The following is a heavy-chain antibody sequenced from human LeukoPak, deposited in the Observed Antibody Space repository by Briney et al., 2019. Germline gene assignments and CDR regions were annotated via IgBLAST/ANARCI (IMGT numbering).Heavy chain of an antibody. J-gene: IGHJ4*02. CDR1: GFPFSSYG. CDR3: VSLGTNYYGLR. Sequence: GGSLRLSCAASGFPFSSYGMHWVRQAPGKGLEWVAVIWYDGSNKYYADSVKGRFTISRDNSKNTLYLEMNSLRAEDTAVYYCVSLGTNYYGLRWGQGTLVTVSS. V-gene: IGHV3-33*01. CDR2: IWYDGSNK. D-gene: IGHD3-10*01.